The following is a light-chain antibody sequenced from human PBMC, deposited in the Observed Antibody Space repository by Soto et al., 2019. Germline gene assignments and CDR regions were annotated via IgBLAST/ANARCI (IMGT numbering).Light chain of an antibody. CDR3: CSYAGSYTYV. CDR1: SSDVGGYNY. V-gene: IGLV2-11*01. CDR2: DVS. J-gene: IGLJ1*01. Sequence: QSALTQPRSVSGSPGQSVTISCTGTSSDVGGYNYVSWYQQHPGKAPKLMIYDVSKRPSGVPDRFSDSKSGNTASLTISRLQAEDEADYYCCSYAGSYTYVFGTGTKLTVL.